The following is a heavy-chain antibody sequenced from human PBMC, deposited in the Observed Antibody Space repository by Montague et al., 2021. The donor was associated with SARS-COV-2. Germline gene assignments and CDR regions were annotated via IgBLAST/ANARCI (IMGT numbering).Heavy chain of an antibody. CDR1: GGSISGYY. CDR2: IYYSGST. CDR3: ARLLRSCSNGVCRTYYYYAMDV. D-gene: IGHD2-8*01. J-gene: IGHJ6*02. Sequence: SETLSLTCTVSGGSISGYYWSWIRQSPGKGLEWIGYIYYSGSTEYNPFLESRVTVSVDRSKNQVSLKLSSVTPADTAAYYCARLLRSCSNGVCRTYYYYAMDVWGQGTTVTVSS. V-gene: IGHV4-59*01.